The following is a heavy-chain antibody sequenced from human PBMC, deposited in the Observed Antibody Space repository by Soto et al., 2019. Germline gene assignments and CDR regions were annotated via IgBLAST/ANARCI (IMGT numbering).Heavy chain of an antibody. CDR2: LSSSGSTI. J-gene: IGHJ5*02. CDR3: ARGGGKGHYDFFIWFDP. V-gene: IGHV3-11*01. CDR1: GFTFSDYC. Sequence: SLVLSCAASGFTFSDYCMSGIRQAPGKGLEWVSYLSSSGSTIYYADSVKGRFTISRDNAKNSLYLQMNSLRAEDTAVYYCARGGGKGHYDFFIWFDPWGQGTLVTVSS. D-gene: IGHD3-3*01.